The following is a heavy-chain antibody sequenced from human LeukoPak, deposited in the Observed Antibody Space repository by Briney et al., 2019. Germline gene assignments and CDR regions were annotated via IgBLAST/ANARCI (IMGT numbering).Heavy chain of an antibody. Sequence: SQTLSLTCAISGDSVSSNSVTWNWISQSPSRGLEWLGRTYYRSTWYNDYAVSVRGRITVNPDTSKNQFSLHLNSVTPEDTAVYYCARRLTQYDCFDPRGQGILVTVSS. CDR1: GDSVSSNSVT. CDR3: ARRLTQYDCFDP. J-gene: IGHJ5*02. V-gene: IGHV6-1*01. CDR2: TYYRSTWYN. D-gene: IGHD2-2*01.